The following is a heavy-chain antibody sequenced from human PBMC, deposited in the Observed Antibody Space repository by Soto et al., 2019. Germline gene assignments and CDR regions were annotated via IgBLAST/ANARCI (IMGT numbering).Heavy chain of an antibody. V-gene: IGHV1-69*13. J-gene: IGHJ4*02. Sequence: GASVKVSCKASGGTFSSYAISWVRQAPGQGLEWMGGIIPIFGTANYAQKFQGRVTITADESTSTAYMELSSLRSEDTAVYYCARRMFSGAAYFDYWGQGTLVTVSS. CDR2: IIPIFGTA. D-gene: IGHD1-26*01. CDR3: ARRMFSGAAYFDY. CDR1: GGTFSSYA.